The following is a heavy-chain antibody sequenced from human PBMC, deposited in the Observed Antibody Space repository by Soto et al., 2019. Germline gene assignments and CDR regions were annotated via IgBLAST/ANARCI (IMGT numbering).Heavy chain of an antibody. CDR1: GFTFGSYA. J-gene: IGHJ4*01. D-gene: IGHD3-22*01. Sequence: GGSLRLSCAASGFTFGSYAMHWVRQAPVKGLEWVAVISYAGSNKYYADSVKGRFTISRDNSKNTLHLQMNILKAEDTAVYYCARDPDSSSYYVFYYCGNRTLVSGSS. CDR3: ARDPDSSSYYVFYY. CDR2: ISYAGSNK. V-gene: IGHV3-30-3*01.